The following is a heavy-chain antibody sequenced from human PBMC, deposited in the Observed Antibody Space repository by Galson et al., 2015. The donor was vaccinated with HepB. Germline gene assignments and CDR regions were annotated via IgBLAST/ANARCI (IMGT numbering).Heavy chain of an antibody. V-gene: IGHV1-46*03. CDR3: ARGGYCSGGSCYRPLVYFYYYGMDV. CDR2: ISPSGGST. CDR1: GYTFTSYY. J-gene: IGHJ6*02. D-gene: IGHD2-15*01. Sequence: SVKVSCKASGYTFTSYYMHWVRQAPGQGLEWMGIISPSGGSTSYAQKFQGRVTMTRDTSTSTVYMELSSLRSEDTAVYYCARGGYCSGGSCYRPLVYFYYYGMDVWGQGTTVTVSS.